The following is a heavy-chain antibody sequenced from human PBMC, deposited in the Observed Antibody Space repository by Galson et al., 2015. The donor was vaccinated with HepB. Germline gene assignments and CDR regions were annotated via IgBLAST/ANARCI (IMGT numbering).Heavy chain of an antibody. V-gene: IGHV1-69*13. CDR2: LIPIFPTT. Sequence: SVKVSCKVSGGSVKSYSMNWVRQAPGQGLEWMGGLIPIFPTTNYAQKFRDRVTFSVDESTNAAYMELLNLRSEDTAVYYCARDRDYGDFDYWGQGTLVTVSS. D-gene: IGHD4/OR15-4a*01. CDR1: GGSVKSYS. J-gene: IGHJ4*02. CDR3: ARDRDYGDFDY.